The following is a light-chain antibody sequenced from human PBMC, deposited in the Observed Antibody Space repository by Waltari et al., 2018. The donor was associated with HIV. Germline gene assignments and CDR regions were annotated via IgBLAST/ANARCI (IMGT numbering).Light chain of an antibody. V-gene: IGKV3-11*01. J-gene: IGKJ5*01. Sequence: DIVLTPSPAILSLSPGERAALPRRASQSASSYLAWYQQKPGQAPRLLIYDASNRATGIPARFSGSGSGTDFTLTISSLEPEDFAVYYCQQRSNWPPSITFGQGTRLEIK. CDR2: DAS. CDR1: QSASSY. CDR3: QQRSNWPPSIT.